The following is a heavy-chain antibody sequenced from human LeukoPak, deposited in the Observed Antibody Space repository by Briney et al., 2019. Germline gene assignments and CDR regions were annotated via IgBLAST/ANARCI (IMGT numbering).Heavy chain of an antibody. V-gene: IGHV4-38-2*02. CDR2: IYHSGST. CDR3: ARGNSDRFPPYMDY. Sequence: PSETLSLTCTVSGYSISSGNYWGWIRQSPGKGLEWIGTIYHSGSTYYNPSLKSRVTISVDTSKNQISLRLSSVTAADTAIYYCARGNSDRFPPYMDYWGQGILVIVSS. CDR1: GYSISSGNY. J-gene: IGHJ4*02. D-gene: IGHD2-21*01.